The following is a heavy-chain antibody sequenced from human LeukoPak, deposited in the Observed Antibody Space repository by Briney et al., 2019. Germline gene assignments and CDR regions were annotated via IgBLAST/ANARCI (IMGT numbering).Heavy chain of an antibody. J-gene: IGHJ4*02. V-gene: IGHV3-15*07. CDR2: IKSKTDGGTT. D-gene: IGHD7-27*01. Sequence: PGGSLRLSCAASGFTFNNAWMNWVRQAPGKGLEWVGRIKSKTDGGTTDFGAPVKGRFGISRDDSENTMYLHMNSLRTEDTAVYYCTTGNWGPYWGQGTLVTVSS. CDR1: GFTFNNAW. CDR3: TTGNWGPY.